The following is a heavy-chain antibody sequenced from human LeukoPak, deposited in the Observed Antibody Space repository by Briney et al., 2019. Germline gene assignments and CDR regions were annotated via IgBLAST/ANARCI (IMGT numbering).Heavy chain of an antibody. D-gene: IGHD6-19*01. CDR3: VGDRGWFRSFDL. Sequence: PSETLSLTCTVSGGSISSHFWNWIRQPAGRGLEWIGRIEISGSTNYNSSLRSRVSMSVDTPRNQISLRLNSVTAADTAVYYCVGDRGWFRSFDLWGRGTLVTVSS. V-gene: IGHV4-4*07. CDR1: GGSISSHF. CDR2: IEISGST. J-gene: IGHJ2*01.